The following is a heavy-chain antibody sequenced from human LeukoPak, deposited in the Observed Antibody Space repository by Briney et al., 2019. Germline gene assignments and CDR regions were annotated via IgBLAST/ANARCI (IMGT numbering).Heavy chain of an antibody. Sequence: PRGSLRLSSAPPVYTSSIDWISWVREALGEGLGRVANIKQDGSEKYYVDSVKGGFTISRDNAKNSLYLQMNSLRAEDTAVYYCAREFTLWFGESKYYFDYWGQGTLVTVSS. J-gene: IGHJ4*02. CDR1: VYTSSIDW. CDR2: IKQDGSEK. V-gene: IGHV3-7*01. D-gene: IGHD3-10*01. CDR3: AREFTLWFGESKYYFDY.